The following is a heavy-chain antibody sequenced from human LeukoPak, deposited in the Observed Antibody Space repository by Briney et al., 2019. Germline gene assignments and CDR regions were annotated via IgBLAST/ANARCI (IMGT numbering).Heavy chain of an antibody. D-gene: IGHD1-7*01. CDR1: GFTFSSYG. Sequence: GGSLRLSCAASGFTFSSYGMHWVRQAPGKGLEWVSAISGSGGSTYYADSVKGRFTISRDNSKNTLYLQMNSLRAEDTAVYYCAKAGGTGTPLADYYFDYWGQGTLVTVSS. J-gene: IGHJ4*02. V-gene: IGHV3-23*01. CDR3: AKAGGTGTPLADYYFDY. CDR2: ISGSGGST.